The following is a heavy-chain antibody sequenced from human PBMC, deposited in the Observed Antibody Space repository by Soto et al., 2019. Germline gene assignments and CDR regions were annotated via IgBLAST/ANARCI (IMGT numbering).Heavy chain of an antibody. D-gene: IGHD3-22*01. CDR3: ARAFDDRSGHYGGLGY. V-gene: IGHV4-30-4*01. CDR1: GGSISSGDYY. Sequence: SETLSLTCTVSGGSISSGDYYWSWIRQPPGSGLEWIGYIYYSGSTYYNPSLKSRVTISVDMSKNQLSLKLSSVTAADTAVYYCARAFDDRSGHYGGLGYWGQGTLVTVSS. J-gene: IGHJ4*02. CDR2: IYYSGST.